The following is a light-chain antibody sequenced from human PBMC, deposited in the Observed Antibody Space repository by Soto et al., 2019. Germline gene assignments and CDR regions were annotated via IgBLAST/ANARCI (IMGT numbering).Light chain of an antibody. CDR2: YVS. CDR3: SSYTISSTYV. V-gene: IGLV2-14*01. CDR1: SSDVGGYNY. Sequence: QSALTQPASVSGSPGQSIAISCTGTSSDVGGYNYVSWYQQHPGKAPKLLINYVSNRPSGVSSRFSGSKSGNTASLTISGLQAEDEADYYCSSYTISSTYVFGTGTKLTVL. J-gene: IGLJ1*01.